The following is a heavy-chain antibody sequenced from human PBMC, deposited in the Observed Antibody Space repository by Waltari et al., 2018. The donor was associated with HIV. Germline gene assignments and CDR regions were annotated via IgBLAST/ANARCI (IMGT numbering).Heavy chain of an antibody. V-gene: IGHV3-53*01. Sequence: VQLVASVGGMIQPGGCLRLSCAASGFTVRSTYISCVRQAPGKGLEWVSVIYSGGSTYYADSVKGRFTISRDNSKNTLYLQMNSLRAEDTAVYYCARAAQEYSYGFDYWGQGTLVTVSS. CDR2: IYSGGST. J-gene: IGHJ4*02. CDR3: ARAAQEYSYGFDY. D-gene: IGHD5-18*01. CDR1: GFTVRSTY.